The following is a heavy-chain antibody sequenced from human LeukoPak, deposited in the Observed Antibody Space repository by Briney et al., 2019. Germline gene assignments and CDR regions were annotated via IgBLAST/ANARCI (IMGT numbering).Heavy chain of an antibody. CDR2: INRDGSGT. Sequence: GGSLRLSCTASGFTFSSYWMHWVRQPSGKGLVWVSRINRDGSGTSYVDSVKGRFTISRDNAKNAVYLQMNSLRAEDPAVYYCARDSNYGMDVWGQGTTVTVSS. CDR3: ARDSNYGMDV. CDR1: GFTFSSYW. J-gene: IGHJ6*02. V-gene: IGHV3-74*01.